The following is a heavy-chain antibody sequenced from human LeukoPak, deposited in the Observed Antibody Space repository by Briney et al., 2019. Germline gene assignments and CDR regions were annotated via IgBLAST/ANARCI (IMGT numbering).Heavy chain of an antibody. CDR1: GFTFSSFW. V-gene: IGHV3-7*03. CDR2: LKKDGSQK. CDR3: TRVFGGYDVSDY. Sequence: PGGSLRLSCAASGFTFSSFWMSWVRQAPGKGLEWVANLKKDGSQKYYVDSVEGRFTISRDNAKNSLYLQMDSLRVDDTAVYYCTRVFGGYDVSDYWGQGTLVTVSS. D-gene: IGHD3-3*01. J-gene: IGHJ4*02.